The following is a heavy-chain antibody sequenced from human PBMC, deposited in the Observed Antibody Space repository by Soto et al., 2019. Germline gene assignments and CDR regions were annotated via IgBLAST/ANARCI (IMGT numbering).Heavy chain of an antibody. CDR3: ARRHGPFDF. Sequence: SETLSLTCTFSGGSISSYYWSWIRQHPGKGLEWIGYIYYSGSTSYNPSLKSRVTISVDTSKNQFSLKLSSVTAADTAVYYCARRHGPFDFWGQGTLVTVPQ. CDR2: IYYSGST. V-gene: IGHV4-59*01. CDR1: GGSISSYY. J-gene: IGHJ4*02.